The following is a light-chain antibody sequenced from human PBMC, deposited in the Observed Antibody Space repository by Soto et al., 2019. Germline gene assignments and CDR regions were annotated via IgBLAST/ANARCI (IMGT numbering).Light chain of an antibody. V-gene: IGKV3D-15*01. CDR2: GAS. J-gene: IGKJ1*01. CDR1: QSVNTN. Sequence: EIVMTQSPATLSVSPGERATLSCRASQSVNTNVAWYQQESGQAPRLLIYGASTRATGIPARFSGSVSGTEFALTISSLQSEDFAVYYCQQYNNWPRTFGQGTKVDIK. CDR3: QQYNNWPRT.